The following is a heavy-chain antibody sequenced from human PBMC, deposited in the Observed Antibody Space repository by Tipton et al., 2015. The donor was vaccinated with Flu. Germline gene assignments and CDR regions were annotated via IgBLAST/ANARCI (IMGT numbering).Heavy chain of an antibody. D-gene: IGHD1-26*01. J-gene: IGHJ4*02. CDR3: ARALRGPVGATLGY. CDR2: IYYSGSS. CDR1: GGSISSSTYY. Sequence: TLSLTCTVSGGSISSSTYYWGWIRKPPGKGLEWIGSIYYSGSSYYNPSLKSRVTISLDTSKNQFSLNLSSVTAADTAVYYCARALRGPVGATLGYWGQGTLVTVSS. V-gene: IGHV4-39*07.